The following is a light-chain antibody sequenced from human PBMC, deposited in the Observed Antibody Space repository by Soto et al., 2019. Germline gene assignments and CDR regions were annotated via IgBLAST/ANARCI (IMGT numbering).Light chain of an antibody. J-gene: IGKJ4*01. CDR2: GAS. CDR3: QHLNTYPLT. Sequence: DIQLTQSPSFLSASVGDRVTITCRASQGISSFLAWYQQKPGKAPNLLISGASNLRTGVPSRFSGGGSGTEFTLTISSLQPEDFATDYCQHLNTYPLTFGGGTKVEI. V-gene: IGKV1-9*01. CDR1: QGISSF.